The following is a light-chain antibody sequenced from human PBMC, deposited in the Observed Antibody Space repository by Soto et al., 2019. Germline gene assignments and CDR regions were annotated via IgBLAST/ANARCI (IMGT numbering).Light chain of an antibody. J-gene: IGLJ2*01. CDR2: DVR. Sequence: QSALTQPASVSGSPGQSITMSCTGTSSDVGGYNYVSWYQQHPGKAPKLMIYDVRNRPSGVSNRFSSSKSGNTASLTISGLQDEDEADYYCSSYTSSSTLGVFGGGTQLTVL. V-gene: IGLV2-14*01. CDR1: SSDVGGYNY. CDR3: SSYTSSSTLGV.